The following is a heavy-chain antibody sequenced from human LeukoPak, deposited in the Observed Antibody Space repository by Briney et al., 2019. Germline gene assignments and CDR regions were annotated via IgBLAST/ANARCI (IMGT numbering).Heavy chain of an antibody. CDR2: ISGSGGST. CDR3: ARDSPMATIEGCFDY. D-gene: IGHD5-24*01. Sequence: GGSLRLSCAASGFTFSSYAMSWVRQAPGKGLEWVSAISGSGGSTYYADSVKGRFTISRDNSKNTLYLQMNSLRAEDTAVYYCARDSPMATIEGCFDYWGQGTLVTVSS. J-gene: IGHJ4*02. V-gene: IGHV3-23*01. CDR1: GFTFSSYA.